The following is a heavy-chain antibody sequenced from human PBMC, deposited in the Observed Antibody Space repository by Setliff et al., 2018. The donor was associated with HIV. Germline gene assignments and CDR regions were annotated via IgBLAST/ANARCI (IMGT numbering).Heavy chain of an antibody. CDR1: GGSINSRDYS. J-gene: IGHJ5*02. CDR2: LPHSGAT. V-gene: IGHV4-39*01. CDR3: ARRAYYDFWIHRCLSISNRFDP. Sequence: SETLSLTCTVSGGSINSRDYSWGWIRQPPGKGLEWIVSLPHSGATFYNPSLRRRVTTSVDTSKNQFSLKLSSVTAADTAVYYCARRAYYDFWIHRCLSISNRFDPWGQGILVTVSS. D-gene: IGHD3-3*01.